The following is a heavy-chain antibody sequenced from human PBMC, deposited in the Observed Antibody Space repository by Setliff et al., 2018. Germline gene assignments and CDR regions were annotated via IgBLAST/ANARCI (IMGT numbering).Heavy chain of an antibody. D-gene: IGHD5-18*01. J-gene: IGHJ6*02. Sequence: PSETLSLTCTVSGGSISPYFWSWIRQPPGKGLEWIGYIYHNGNTNFNPSLKSRVNMSVDTSKNQVSLKLKSATTADTAVYYCARDRTAYNYGMDVWGQGTTVTVSS. CDR2: IYHNGNT. CDR3: ARDRTAYNYGMDV. V-gene: IGHV4-59*01. CDR1: GGSISPYF.